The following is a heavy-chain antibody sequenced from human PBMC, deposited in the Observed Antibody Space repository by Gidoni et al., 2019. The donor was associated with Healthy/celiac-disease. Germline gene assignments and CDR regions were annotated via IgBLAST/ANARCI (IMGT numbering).Heavy chain of an antibody. D-gene: IGHD2-2*01. CDR1: GYSFTGYA. CDR3: AREMVIVPAAAFDY. V-gene: IGHV1-3*01. CDR2: ITAGNGNT. Sequence: QVQLVQSGAEVKKPGASVTVSCKASGYSFTGYAVHWVRQAPGQRLEWMGWITAGNGNTKYSQKFQGRVTSTGDTSASTVYMELSSLRSEDTAVYYCAREMVIVPAAAFDYWGQGTLVTVSS. J-gene: IGHJ4*02.